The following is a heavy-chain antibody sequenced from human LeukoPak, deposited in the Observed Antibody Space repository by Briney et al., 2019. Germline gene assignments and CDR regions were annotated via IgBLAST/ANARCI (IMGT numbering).Heavy chain of an antibody. D-gene: IGHD3-9*01. CDR2: ISGSGGST. V-gene: IGHV3-23*01. J-gene: IGHJ4*02. CDR3: AKSPDYDILTGPDY. CDR1: GFNFSSYA. Sequence: PGGSLRLSCAASGFNFSSYAMSWVRQAPGKGLEWVSAISGSGGSTYYADSVKGRFTISRDNSKNTLYLQMNSLRAEDTAVYYCAKSPDYDILTGPDYWGQGTLVTVSS.